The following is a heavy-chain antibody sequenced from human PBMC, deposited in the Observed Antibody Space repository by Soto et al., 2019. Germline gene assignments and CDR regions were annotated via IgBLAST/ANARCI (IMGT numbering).Heavy chain of an antibody. Sequence: QVQLVESGGGVVQPGRSLRLSCAASGFTFSNYGMHWVRQAPGKGLEWVAGISYDGSSTYYADTVKGRFTIYRDNSKRTLYLHMNSLRAEDAAVYYCAKDLFQYFDWAPFDYWGQGTLFPVSS. J-gene: IGHJ4*02. CDR3: AKDLFQYFDWAPFDY. CDR2: ISYDGSST. D-gene: IGHD3-9*01. CDR1: GFTFSNYG. V-gene: IGHV3-30*18.